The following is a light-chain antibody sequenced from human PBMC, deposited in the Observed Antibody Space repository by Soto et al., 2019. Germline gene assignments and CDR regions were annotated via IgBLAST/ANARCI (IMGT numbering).Light chain of an antibody. CDR2: GAS. V-gene: IGKV3-15*01. J-gene: IGKJ1*01. CDR1: QSVSSK. CDR3: QQYNNWPPWT. Sequence: EIVMTQSPATLSVSPGERATLSCRASQSVSSKLAWYQQKPGQAPRLLSYGASTRAPGIPARFSGSGSGTEFTLTISSLQSEDFAVYYCQQYNNWPPWTFGQGTKVEIK.